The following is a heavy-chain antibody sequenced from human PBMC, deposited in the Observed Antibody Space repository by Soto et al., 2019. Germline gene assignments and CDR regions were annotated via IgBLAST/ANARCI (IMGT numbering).Heavy chain of an antibody. Sequence: GGSLRLSCAASGFTFSSYWMSWVRQAPGKGLEWVANIKQDGSEKYYVDSVKGRFTISRDNAKNTLYLQMNSLRAEDTAVYYCAKDRPKYSSSSTHFDYWGQGTLVTVSS. D-gene: IGHD6-6*01. CDR3: AKDRPKYSSSSTHFDY. V-gene: IGHV3-7*03. CDR1: GFTFSSYW. CDR2: IKQDGSEK. J-gene: IGHJ4*02.